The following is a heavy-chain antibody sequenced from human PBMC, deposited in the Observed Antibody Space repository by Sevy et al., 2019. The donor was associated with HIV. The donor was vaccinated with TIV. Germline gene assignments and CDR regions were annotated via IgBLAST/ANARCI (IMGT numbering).Heavy chain of an antibody. V-gene: IGHV3-30*04. CDR3: ARDRGVSDIVVVDTTTNYYYYGMDV. D-gene: IGHD2-2*01. Sequence: GGSLRLSCAASGFTFSSYAMHWVRQAPGKGLEWVAVISYDGSNKYYAYSVKGRFTISRDNSKNTLYLQMNSLRAEDTSVYYCARDRGVSDIVVVDTTTNYYYYGMDVWGQGTTVTVSS. CDR1: GFTFSSYA. J-gene: IGHJ6*02. CDR2: ISYDGSNK.